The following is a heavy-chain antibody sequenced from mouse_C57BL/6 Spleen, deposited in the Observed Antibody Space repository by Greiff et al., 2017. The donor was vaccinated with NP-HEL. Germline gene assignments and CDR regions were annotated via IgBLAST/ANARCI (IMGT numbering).Heavy chain of an antibody. J-gene: IGHJ4*01. CDR1: GYTFTSYW. V-gene: IGHV1-50*01. CDR2: IDPSDSYT. CDR3: ARWRDY. Sequence: VQLQQPGAELVKPGASVKLSCKASGYTFTSYWMQWVKQRPGQGLEWIGEIDPSDSYTNYTQKFKGKATLTVDTSSSTAYMQLSSLTSEDSAVYYCARWRDYWGQGTSVTVSS.